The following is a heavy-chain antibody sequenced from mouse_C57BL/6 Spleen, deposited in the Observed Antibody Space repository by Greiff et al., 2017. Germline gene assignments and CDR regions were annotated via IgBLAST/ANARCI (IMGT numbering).Heavy chain of an antibody. D-gene: IGHD2-3*01. CDR2: IYPGSGST. V-gene: IGHV1-55*01. J-gene: IGHJ3*01. Sequence: QVQLQQSGAELVKPGASVKMSCKASGYTFTSYWITWVKQRPGQGLEWIGDIYPGSGSTNYNKKFKSKATLTVDTSSSTAYMQLSSLTSEDSAVYYCARGGYYLAWFAYWGQGTLVTVSA. CDR3: ARGGYYLAWFAY. CDR1: GYTFTSYW.